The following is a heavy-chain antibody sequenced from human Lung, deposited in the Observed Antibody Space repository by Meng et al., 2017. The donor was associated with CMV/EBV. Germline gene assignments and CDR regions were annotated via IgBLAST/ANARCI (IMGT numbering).Heavy chain of an antibody. CDR1: GYSFTRYW. J-gene: IGHJ5*02. Sequence: ISCKVFGYSFTRYWIGWLRQMPGKGLEWMGIIYPGDADTRYSPSFQGQVTISVDKSISTAYLEWSSLKASDTAMYYCARQPNNWFDPWGQGTLVTVSS. CDR2: IYPGDADT. V-gene: IGHV5-51*01. CDR3: ARQPNNWFDP.